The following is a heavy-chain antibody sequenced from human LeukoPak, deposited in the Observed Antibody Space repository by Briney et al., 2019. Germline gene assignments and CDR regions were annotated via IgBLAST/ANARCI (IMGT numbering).Heavy chain of an antibody. CDR3: ARRDSSSWYNWFDP. Sequence: ASETLSLTCTVSGGSISSSSDYWGSIRQPPGKGLEWIGSIYYNGSTDDNPSLKNRVSIFVDTSMHQVALKLSAVTAADTAVYYSARRDSSSWYNWFDPWGQGTLVTVSS. V-gene: IGHV4-39*01. CDR2: IYYNGST. D-gene: IGHD6-13*01. CDR1: GGSISSSSDY. J-gene: IGHJ5*02.